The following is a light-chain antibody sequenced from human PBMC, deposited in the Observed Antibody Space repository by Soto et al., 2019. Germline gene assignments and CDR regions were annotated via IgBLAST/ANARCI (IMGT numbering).Light chain of an antibody. CDR1: QSVSNNY. V-gene: IGKV3D-20*02. CDR3: QQRSNWPLT. J-gene: IGKJ4*01. Sequence: VLTQSPGTLSLSPGERATLSCRASQSVSNNYLAWYQQKPGQAPRLLIYGASNRATGIPDRFSGSGSGTDFTLTISSLEPEDFAVYYCQQRSNWPLTFGGGTKVDI. CDR2: GAS.